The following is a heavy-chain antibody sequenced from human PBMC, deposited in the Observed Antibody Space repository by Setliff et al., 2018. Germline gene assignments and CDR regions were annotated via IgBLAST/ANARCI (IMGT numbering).Heavy chain of an antibody. CDR1: GFTLGDHY. CDR2: IGLTSSRSNTI. J-gene: IGHJ4*02. V-gene: IGHV3-11*04. CDR3: TRGASWLY. D-gene: IGHD6-19*01. Sequence: GGSLRLSCAAPGFTLGDHYMSWIRQAPGKGLEWVSYIGLTSSRSNTIYYADSVRGRFTISRDNAKNSLYLQMNSLRAEDTAVYYCTRGASWLYWGQGTLVTVSS.